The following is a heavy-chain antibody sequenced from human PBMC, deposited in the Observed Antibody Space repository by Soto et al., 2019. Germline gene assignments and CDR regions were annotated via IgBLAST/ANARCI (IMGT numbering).Heavy chain of an antibody. CDR3: ARVGVKLRLMSYYYGSGRRYYGMDV. Sequence: SETLSLTCTVSGGSISSGGYYWSWIRQHPGKGLEWIGYIYYSGSTYYNPSLKSRVTISVDTSKNQFSLKLSSLTAADTAVYYCARVGVKLRLMSYYYGSGRRYYGMDVWGQGTTVTVSS. D-gene: IGHD3-10*01. J-gene: IGHJ6*02. CDR1: GGSISSGGYY. CDR2: IYYSGST. V-gene: IGHV4-30-4*08.